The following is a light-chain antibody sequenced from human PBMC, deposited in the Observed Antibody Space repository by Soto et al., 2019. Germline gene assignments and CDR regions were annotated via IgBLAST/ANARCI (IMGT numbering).Light chain of an antibody. V-gene: IGLV2-14*01. CDR2: DVT. J-gene: IGLJ1*01. Sequence: QSVLTQPASVSGSPGQSITISCTGTSSDVGGYNYVSWYQQNPGKAPKLLIYDVTKRPSGVSNRFSGSKSGNTASLTISGLQAEDEADYYCSSYTSSSTYVFGTGTQLTVL. CDR1: SSDVGGYNY. CDR3: SSYTSSSTYV.